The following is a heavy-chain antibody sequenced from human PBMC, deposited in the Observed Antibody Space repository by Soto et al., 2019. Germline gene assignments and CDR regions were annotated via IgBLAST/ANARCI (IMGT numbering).Heavy chain of an antibody. J-gene: IGHJ5*02. CDR2: IIPIFGTA. V-gene: IGHV1-69*13. CDR3: ARAHTMMILDRFDP. Sequence: SVKFSCKASGGTLSSYAIIWVRQAPGQGLEWMGGIIPIFGTANYAQKFQGRVTITADESTSTAYMELSSLTADDSGVFYCARAHTMMILDRFDPWGHGTLVTVSS. D-gene: IGHD3-22*01. CDR1: GGTLSSYA.